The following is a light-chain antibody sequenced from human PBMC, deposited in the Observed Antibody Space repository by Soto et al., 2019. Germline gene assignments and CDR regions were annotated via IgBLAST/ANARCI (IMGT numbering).Light chain of an antibody. Sequence: AIRMTKSPSSFPASTDDRFTIICRASQGISSYLAGYQQKPGKAPKHLIYAASTLQSGVPSRCSGSGSGTDFSLTISCLQSEDVATYYCQQYYSYPPTFGGGTKLEIK. V-gene: IGKV1-8*01. CDR2: AAS. J-gene: IGKJ4*01. CDR3: QQYYSYPPT. CDR1: QGISSY.